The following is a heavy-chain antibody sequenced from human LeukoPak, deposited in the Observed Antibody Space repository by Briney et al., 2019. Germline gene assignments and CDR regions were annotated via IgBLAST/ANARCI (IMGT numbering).Heavy chain of an antibody. CDR3: ARRGGYSGYERAFDI. Sequence: GASVKVSCKASGYSFISYGISWVRQAPGQGLEWMGGIIPIFGTANYAQKFQGRVTITADESTSTAYMELSSLRSEDTAVYYCARRGGYSGYERAFDIWGQGTMVTVSS. CDR1: GYSFISYG. CDR2: IIPIFGTA. V-gene: IGHV1-69*13. J-gene: IGHJ3*02. D-gene: IGHD5-12*01.